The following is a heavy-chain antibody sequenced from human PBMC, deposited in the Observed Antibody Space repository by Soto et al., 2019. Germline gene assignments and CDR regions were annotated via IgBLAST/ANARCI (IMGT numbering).Heavy chain of an antibody. CDR2: IYHSGST. D-gene: IGHD3-16*01. J-gene: IGHJ6*02. Sequence: SETLSLSCALARPSIHSHNWWSSVRQPPGKGLEWIGEIYHSGSTNYNPSLKSRVTISVDKSKNQFSLKLSSVTAADTAVYYCARLAGDYYYYYGMDVWGQGTTVT. CDR3: ARLAGDYYYYYGMDV. CDR1: RPSIHSHNW. V-gene: IGHV4-4*02.